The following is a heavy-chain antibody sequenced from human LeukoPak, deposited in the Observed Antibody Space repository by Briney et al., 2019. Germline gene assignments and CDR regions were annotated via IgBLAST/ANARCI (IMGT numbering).Heavy chain of an antibody. CDR1: GYSITSDYY. D-gene: IGHD6-6*01. CDR2: IYHSGTT. Sequence: PSETLSLTCTVSGYSITSDYYWGWIRQPPGKGLEWIGSIYHSGTTYYNPSLKRRVTISLDTSKNQFSLKLSSVTAADTAVYYCASRPLMYSSSYIDYWGQGTLVTVSS. J-gene: IGHJ4*02. V-gene: IGHV4-38-2*02. CDR3: ASRPLMYSSSYIDY.